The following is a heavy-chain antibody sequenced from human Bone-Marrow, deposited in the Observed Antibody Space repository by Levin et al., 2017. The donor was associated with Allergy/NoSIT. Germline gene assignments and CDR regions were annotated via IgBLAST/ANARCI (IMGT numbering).Heavy chain of an antibody. J-gene: IGHJ4*02. V-gene: IGHV1-18*01. Sequence: GGSLRLSCKASGYTFTNFAVSWVRQAPGQGLEWMGWISASIGTTNYAQNLQGRVTMTTDTSTSTAYLDLTRLRADDTAIYYCAGVQSSGWDAWGQGTLVTVSS. D-gene: IGHD6-19*01. CDR2: ISASIGTT. CDR1: GYTFTNFA. CDR3: AGVQSSGWDA.